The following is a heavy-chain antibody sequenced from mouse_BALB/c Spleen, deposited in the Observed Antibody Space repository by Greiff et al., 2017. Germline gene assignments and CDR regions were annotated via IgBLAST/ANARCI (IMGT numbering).Heavy chain of an antibody. CDR3: AVTTGAY. CDR2: ISSGGSYT. Sequence: DVMLVESGGDLVKPGGSLKLSCAASGFTFSSYGMSWVRQTPDKRLEWVATISSGGSYTYYPDSVKGRFTISRDNAKNTLYLQMSSLKSEDTAMYYCAVTTGAYWGQGTLVTVSA. J-gene: IGHJ3*01. CDR1: GFTFSSYG. V-gene: IGHV5-6*02. D-gene: IGHD1-1*01.